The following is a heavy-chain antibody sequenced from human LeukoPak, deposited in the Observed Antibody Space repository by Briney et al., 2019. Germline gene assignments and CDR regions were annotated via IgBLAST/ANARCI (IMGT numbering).Heavy chain of an antibody. D-gene: IGHD6-13*01. V-gene: IGHV1-69*05. CDR3: ARVGGRIAAAGTDLLGYFDY. CDR1: GGTFSSYA. Sequence: ASVKVSCKASGGTFSSYAISWVRQAPGQGLEGMGGIIPIFGTANYAQKFQGRVTITTDESTSTAYMELSSLRSEDTAVYYCARVGGRIAAAGTDLLGYFDYWGQGTLVTVSS. J-gene: IGHJ4*02. CDR2: IIPIFGTA.